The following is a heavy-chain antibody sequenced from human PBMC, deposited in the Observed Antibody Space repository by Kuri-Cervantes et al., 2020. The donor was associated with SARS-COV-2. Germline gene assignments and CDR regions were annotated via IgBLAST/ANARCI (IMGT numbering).Heavy chain of an antibody. CDR3: AKSRGYSCGYQTRYYYYMDV. D-gene: IGHD5-18*01. CDR1: GGSISSGDYY. V-gene: IGHV4-30-4*08. J-gene: IGHJ6*03. Sequence: SETLSLTCTVSGGSISSGDYYWSWIRQPPGKGLEWIGYIYYSGSTYYNPSLKSRVTISVDTSKNQFSLKLSSVTAADTAVYYCAKSRGYSCGYQTRYYYYMDVWGKGTTVTVSS. CDR2: IYYSGST.